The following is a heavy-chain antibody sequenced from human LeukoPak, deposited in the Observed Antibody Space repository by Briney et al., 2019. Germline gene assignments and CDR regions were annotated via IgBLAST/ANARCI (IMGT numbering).Heavy chain of an antibody. D-gene: IGHD3-22*01. CDR1: GGTSSNYI. J-gene: IGHJ4*02. CDR2: ISAYNGNT. CDR3: ASTPPGYYDSSGYYHFDY. V-gene: IGHV1-18*01. Sequence: ASVKVSCKASGGTSSNYIFSWVRQAPGQGLEWMGWISAYNGNTNYAQKLQGRVTMTTDTSTSTAYMELRSLRSDDTAVYYCASTPPGYYDSSGYYHFDYWGQGTLVTVSS.